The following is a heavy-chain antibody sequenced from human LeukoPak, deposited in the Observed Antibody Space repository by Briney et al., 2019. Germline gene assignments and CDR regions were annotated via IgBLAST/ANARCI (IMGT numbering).Heavy chain of an antibody. D-gene: IGHD3-9*01. CDR1: GGSISSYY. Sequence: PSETLSLTCTVSGGSISSYYWSWIRQPAGKGLEWIGRIYTSGSTNYNPSLKSRVTMSVDTSKNQFSLKLSSVTAADTAVYYCARETPYYDILTGYVPDAFDIWGQGTKVTVSS. CDR3: ARETPYYDILTGYVPDAFDI. V-gene: IGHV4-4*07. CDR2: IYTSGST. J-gene: IGHJ3*02.